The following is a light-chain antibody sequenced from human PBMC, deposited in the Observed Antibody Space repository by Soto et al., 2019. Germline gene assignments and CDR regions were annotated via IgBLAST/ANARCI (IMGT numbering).Light chain of an antibody. CDR3: CSYAGSSTFV. V-gene: IGLV2-23*02. Sequence: QSALTQPASVSGSPGQSITISCTGTSSAVANYNFVTWYQQHPGKAPKLMIYEVSKRPSGVSDRFSGSKSGNTASLTISGLQAEDEADYYCCSYAGSSTFVFGTGTKVTVL. CDR2: EVS. CDR1: SSAVANYNF. J-gene: IGLJ1*01.